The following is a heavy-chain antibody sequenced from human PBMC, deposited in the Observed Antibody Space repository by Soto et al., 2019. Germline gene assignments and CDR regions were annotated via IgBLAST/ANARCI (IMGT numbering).Heavy chain of an antibody. CDR3: ARLGVPAATRNYYYYYYMDV. D-gene: IGHD2-2*01. CDR2: IYYSGST. V-gene: IGHV4-59*01. Sequence: SETLSLTCTVSGGSISSYYWSWIRQPPGKGLEWIGYIYYSGSTNYNPSLKSRVTISVDTSKNQFSLKLSSVTAADTAVYYCARLGVPAATRNYYYYYYMDVWGKGTTVTVSS. J-gene: IGHJ6*03. CDR1: GGSISSYY.